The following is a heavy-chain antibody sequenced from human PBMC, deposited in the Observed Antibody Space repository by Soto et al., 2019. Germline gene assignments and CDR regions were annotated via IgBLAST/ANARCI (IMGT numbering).Heavy chain of an antibody. CDR2: ISYDENNK. J-gene: IGHJ4*02. Sequence: SSLRLSCAASGFTFSSYGMKWVLKAPGKGLELVAVISYDENNKYYADSVKGRVTISRDNSKNPLYLHMNSLRDEDTAVYYCAKVVTGDLDYWGQGTLVTVSS. D-gene: IGHD7-27*01. V-gene: IGHV3-30*18. CDR3: AKVVTGDLDY. CDR1: GFTFSSYG.